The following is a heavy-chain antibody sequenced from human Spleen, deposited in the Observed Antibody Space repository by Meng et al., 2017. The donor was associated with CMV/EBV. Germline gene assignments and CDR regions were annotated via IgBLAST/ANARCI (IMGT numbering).Heavy chain of an antibody. CDR2: IYYSGST. CDR1: GGSTSSYY. D-gene: IGHD6-19*01. J-gene: IGHJ3*02. CDR3: AREGGTYSSGWPYAFDI. V-gene: IGHV4-59*01. Sequence: SETLSLTCTVSGGSTSSYYWSWIRQPPGKGLEWIGYIYYSGSTNYNPSLKSRVTISVDTSKNQFSLKLSSVTAADTAVYYCAREGGTYSSGWPYAFDIWGQGTMVTVSS.